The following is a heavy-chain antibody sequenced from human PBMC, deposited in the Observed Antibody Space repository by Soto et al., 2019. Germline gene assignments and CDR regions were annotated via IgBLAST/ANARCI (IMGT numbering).Heavy chain of an antibody. CDR2: SYWNGDT. Sequence: QITLKASGPTVVEPTQTLTLTCSFSGFSLSTVGVGVGWIRQPPGKALEWLVISYWNGDTRYNPSLESRLTLTKYTSTNQVVLIMTDMDPADTATYYRGHRSDSYDFSGIDYWGQGLLVTVS. CDR3: GHRSDSYDFSGIDY. V-gene: IGHV2-5*01. D-gene: IGHD3-3*01. CDR1: GFSLSTVGVG. J-gene: IGHJ4*02.